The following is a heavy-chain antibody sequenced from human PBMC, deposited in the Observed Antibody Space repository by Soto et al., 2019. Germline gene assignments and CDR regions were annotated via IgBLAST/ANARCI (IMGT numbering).Heavy chain of an antibody. CDR1: GYTFTSYD. Sequence: QVQLVQSGAEVKKPGASVKVSCKASGYTFTSYDINWVRQATGQGLEWMGWMNPNSGNTGYAQKFKGRVTMTRNTSISTAYREPSSLRSEDTAVYYCARAYGIEARRAYGYWGQGTLVTVSS. CDR2: MNPNSGNT. J-gene: IGHJ4*02. D-gene: IGHD6-6*01. CDR3: ARAYGIEARRAYGY. V-gene: IGHV1-8*01.